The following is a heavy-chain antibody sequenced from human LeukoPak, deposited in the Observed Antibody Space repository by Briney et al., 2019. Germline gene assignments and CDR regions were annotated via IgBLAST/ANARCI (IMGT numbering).Heavy chain of an antibody. J-gene: IGHJ4*02. CDR3: ARGVELGYCSGGSCSNDY. CDR2: INHSGST. CDR1: GGSFSGYY. D-gene: IGHD2-15*01. V-gene: IGHV4-34*01. Sequence: SETMSLTCAVYGGSFSGYYWSWIRQPPGKGREWIGEINHSGSTNYNPSLKSRVTISVDTSKNQFSLKLSSVTAADTAVYYCARGVELGYCSGGSCSNDYWGQGTLVTVSS.